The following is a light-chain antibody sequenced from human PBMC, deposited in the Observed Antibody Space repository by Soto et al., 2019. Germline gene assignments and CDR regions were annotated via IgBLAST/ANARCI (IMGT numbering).Light chain of an antibody. CDR1: SSDVGSYNY. V-gene: IGLV2-14*01. CDR3: SSYTSTSTLV. J-gene: IGLJ1*01. CDR2: DVG. Sequence: QSALTQPASVSGSPGQSITISCTGTSSDVGSYNYVSWYQQHPGKAPKLMIYDVGNRPSGVSNRFSGSKSGNTAPLTISGLQSEDEEDYDCSSYTSTSTLVFGTGTKVTVL.